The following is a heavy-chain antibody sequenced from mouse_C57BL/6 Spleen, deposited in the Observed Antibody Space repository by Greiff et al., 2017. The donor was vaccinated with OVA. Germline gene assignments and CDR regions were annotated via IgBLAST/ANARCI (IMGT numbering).Heavy chain of an antibody. CDR2: IWSGGST. CDR1: GFSLTSYG. CDR3: AGYYDGSSSYAMDY. Sequence: VQLVESGPGLVQPSQSLSITCTVSGFSLTSYGVHWVRQSPGKGLEWLGVIWSGGSTDYNAAFISRLSISKDNSKSQVFFKMNSLQADDTAIYYCAGYYDGSSSYAMDYWGQGTSVTVSS. J-gene: IGHJ4*01. D-gene: IGHD1-1*01. V-gene: IGHV2-2*01.